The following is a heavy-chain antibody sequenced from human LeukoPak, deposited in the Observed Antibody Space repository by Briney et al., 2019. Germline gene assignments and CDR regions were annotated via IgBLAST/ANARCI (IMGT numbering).Heavy chain of an antibody. CDR1: GFTFSSYD. D-gene: IGHD3-3*01. V-gene: IGHV3-23*01. CDR2: ISGSGGST. J-gene: IGHJ4*02. Sequence: GGPLRLPCRAWGFTFSSYDMSGAPQAPGRALEWVSSISGSGGSTYYADSVKGRFTISRDNSKNTLYLQMNSLRDEDRAVYYCAKDSEYYDFWSSYSTMGFFDYWGQGTLVTVSS. CDR3: AKDSEYYDFWSSYSTMGFFDY.